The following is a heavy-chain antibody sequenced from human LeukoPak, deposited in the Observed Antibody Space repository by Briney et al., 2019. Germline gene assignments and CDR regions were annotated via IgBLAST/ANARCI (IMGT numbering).Heavy chain of an antibody. Sequence: GGSLRLSCEASGLTFSSYWMSWVRQAPGKGLEWVANMKQDGSEIYYVGSVRGRFTISRDSAKNSLYLQMNSLRAEDTAVYYCARRGSYSLFDYWGPGTLVTVSS. CDR2: MKQDGSEI. J-gene: IGHJ4*02. V-gene: IGHV3-7*01. CDR1: GLTFSSYW. D-gene: IGHD1-26*01. CDR3: ARRGSYSLFDY.